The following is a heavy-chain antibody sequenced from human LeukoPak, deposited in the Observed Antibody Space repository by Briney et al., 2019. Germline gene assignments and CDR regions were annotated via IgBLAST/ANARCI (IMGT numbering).Heavy chain of an antibody. J-gene: IGHJ4*02. D-gene: IGHD5-24*01. CDR3: ARDRGVEMATMGLDS. CDR1: GFTFSSFS. Sequence: PGGSLRLSCAASGFTFSSFSMNWVRQAPGKGLEWVSSISSSSSYIYYADSVKGRFTISRDNAKNSLYLHMNRLRAEDTAVYFCARDRGVEMATMGLDSWGQGTLVTVSS. V-gene: IGHV3-21*01. CDR2: ISSSSSYI.